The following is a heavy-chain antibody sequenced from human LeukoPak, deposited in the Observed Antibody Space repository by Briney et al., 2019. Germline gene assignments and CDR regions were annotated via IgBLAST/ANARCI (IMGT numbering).Heavy chain of an antibody. Sequence: SQTLSLTCAISGDSVSSNSVTWNWIRQSPSRGLEWLGRTYYKSKWFNDYALSVKSRISINPDTPKNQFSPQLNSVTPEDTAVYYCARTRSGWGGFDIWGQGTMVTVSS. D-gene: IGHD3-10*01. J-gene: IGHJ3*02. CDR2: TYYKSKWFN. V-gene: IGHV6-1*01. CDR3: ARTRSGWGGFDI. CDR1: GDSVSSNSVT.